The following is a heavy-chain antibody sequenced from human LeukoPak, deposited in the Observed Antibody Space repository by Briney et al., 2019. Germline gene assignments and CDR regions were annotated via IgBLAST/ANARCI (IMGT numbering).Heavy chain of an antibody. Sequence: SETLSLTCTVSGGSISSGGYYWSWIRQHPGKGLEWIGYIYYSGSTYYNPSLKSRVTISVDTSKNQFSLKLSSVTAADTAVYYCARDVISEGDSDLFDYWGQGTLVTVSS. D-gene: IGHD2-21*01. J-gene: IGHJ4*02. V-gene: IGHV4-31*03. CDR2: IYYSGST. CDR1: GGSISSGGYY. CDR3: ARDVISEGDSDLFDY.